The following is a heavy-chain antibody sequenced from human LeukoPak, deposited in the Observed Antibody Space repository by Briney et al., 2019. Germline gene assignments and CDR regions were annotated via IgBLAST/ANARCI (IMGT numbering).Heavy chain of an antibody. Sequence: GGSLRPSCAASGFTFSSYSMNWVRQAPGKGLEWVSAISSSSNYIYYTDSVKGRFTISRDNANNTLYLQMNSLRAEDTAVYYYTRPPTQWDRGDYWGEGTLVTVSS. V-gene: IGHV3-21*01. J-gene: IGHJ4*02. CDR2: ISSSSNYI. CDR3: TRPPTQWDRGDY. D-gene: IGHD1-26*01. CDR1: GFTFSSYS.